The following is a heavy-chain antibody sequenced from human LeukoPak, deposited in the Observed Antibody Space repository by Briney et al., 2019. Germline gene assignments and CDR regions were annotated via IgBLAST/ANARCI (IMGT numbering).Heavy chain of an antibody. J-gene: IGHJ4*02. D-gene: IGHD2-21*01. V-gene: IGHV4-59*01. CDR2: IYYSGST. CDR1: GGSISSYY. Sequence: SETLSLTCTVSGGSISSYYWSWIRQPPGKGLEWIGYIYYSGSTNYNPSLKSRVTISVDTSKNQFSLKLSSVTAADTAVYYCARAGGDTTPQAKSYYFDYWGQGTLVTVSS. CDR3: ARAGGDTTPQAKSYYFDY.